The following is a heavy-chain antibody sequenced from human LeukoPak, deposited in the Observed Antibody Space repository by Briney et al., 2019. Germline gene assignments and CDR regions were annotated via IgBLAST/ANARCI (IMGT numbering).Heavy chain of an antibody. CDR1: GFTFSSYS. V-gene: IGHV3-21*01. CDR2: ISSSTSYI. D-gene: IGHD3-9*01. Sequence: GGSLRLSCAASGFTFSSYSMNWVRQAPGKGLEWVSIISSSTSYIYYADSVKGRFTISRDKAKNSLYLQMDSLRAEDTAVYYCARDTKSYYDILTGTFDSWGQGTLVTVSS. J-gene: IGHJ4*02. CDR3: ARDTKSYYDILTGTFDS.